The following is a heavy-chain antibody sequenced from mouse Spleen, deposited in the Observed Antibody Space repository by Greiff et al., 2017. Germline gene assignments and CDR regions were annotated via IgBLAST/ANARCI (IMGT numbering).Heavy chain of an antibody. Sequence: QVQLKESGPELVKPGASVKISCKASGYSFTSYYIHWVKQRPGQGLEWIGWIYPGSGNTKYNEKFKGKATLTADTSSRTAYMQLSSLTSEDSAVYYCARGLEGFDYWGQGTTLTVSS. J-gene: IGHJ2*01. CDR2: IYPGSGNT. CDR1: GYSFTSYY. D-gene: IGHD3-3*01. CDR3: ARGLEGFDY. V-gene: IGHV1-66*01.